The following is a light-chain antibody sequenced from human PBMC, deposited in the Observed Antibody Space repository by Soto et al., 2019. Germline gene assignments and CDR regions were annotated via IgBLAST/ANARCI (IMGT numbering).Light chain of an antibody. Sequence: DMQVPQSPSNPSASVGDRVTITCRASQRISNWWAWERQKPRKAPNLLISDASTLQSGGPSRFSGSGSGTEFTLTISSLQLDEFATYYCQRYTSSSTFGQGTKVDIK. V-gene: IGKV1-5*01. CDR1: QRISNW. CDR3: QRYTSSST. J-gene: IGKJ1*01. CDR2: DAS.